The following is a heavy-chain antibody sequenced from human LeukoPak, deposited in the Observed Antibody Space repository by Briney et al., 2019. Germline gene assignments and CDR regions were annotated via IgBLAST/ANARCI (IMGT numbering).Heavy chain of an antibody. CDR1: GGSISSSSYY. D-gene: IGHD6-13*01. CDR2: IYYSGST. Sequence: SETLSLTCTVSGGSISSSSYYWGWIRQPPGKGLEWIGSIYYSGSTYYNSSLKSRVTISVNTSKNQFSLKLSSATAADTAVYYCARSNISSWYYAGHFDYWGQGTLVTVSS. J-gene: IGHJ4*02. CDR3: ARSNISSWYYAGHFDY. V-gene: IGHV4-39*01.